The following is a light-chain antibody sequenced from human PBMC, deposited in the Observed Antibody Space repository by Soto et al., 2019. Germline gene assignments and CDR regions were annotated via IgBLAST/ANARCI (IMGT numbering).Light chain of an antibody. CDR2: GAS. J-gene: IGKJ3*01. CDR3: QQYGRSPPGFT. V-gene: IGKV3-20*01. CDR1: QSVSSSY. Sequence: EVVLTRSPGTLSLSPGERATLSCRASQSVSSSYLAWYQHKPGQAPRLLIYGASTRAPGIPDRFSGGGSGTDFTLTISRLEPEDFAVYYCQQYGRSPPGFTLGPGTKVDIK.